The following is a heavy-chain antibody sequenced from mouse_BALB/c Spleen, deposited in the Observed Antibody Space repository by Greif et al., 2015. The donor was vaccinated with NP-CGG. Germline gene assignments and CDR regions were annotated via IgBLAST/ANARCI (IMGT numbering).Heavy chain of an antibody. CDR2: IYPGNSDT. D-gene: IGHD1-1*01. Sequence: VQLQQSGTVLARPGASVKMSCKASGYTFTSCWMHWVKQRPGQGLEWIGAIYPGNSDTSYNQKFKGKAKLTAVTSTSTAYMELSSLTNEDSAVYYCTRYDYGSSYWDFDVWGAGTTVTVSS. CDR3: TRYDYGSSYWDFDV. J-gene: IGHJ1*01. CDR1: GYTFTSCW. V-gene: IGHV1-5*01.